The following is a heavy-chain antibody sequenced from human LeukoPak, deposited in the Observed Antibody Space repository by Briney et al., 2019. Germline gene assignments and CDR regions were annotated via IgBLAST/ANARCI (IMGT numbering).Heavy chain of an antibody. V-gene: IGHV3-53*01. CDR3: ARRAGAYSHPYDY. D-gene: IGHD4/OR15-4a*01. Sequence: GGSRRLSCTVSGFTVSTNSMSWFRQAPGKGLEWVSFIYSDNTHYSDSVKGRFTISRDNSKNTLYLQMNSLRAEDTAVYYCARRAGAYSHPYDYWGQGTLVTVSS. CDR1: GFTVSTNS. CDR2: IYSDNT. J-gene: IGHJ4*02.